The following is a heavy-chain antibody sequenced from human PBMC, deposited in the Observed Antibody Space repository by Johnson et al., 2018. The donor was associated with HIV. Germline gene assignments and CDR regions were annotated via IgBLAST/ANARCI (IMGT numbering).Heavy chain of an antibody. V-gene: IGHV3-11*04. CDR2: ISSSGSTI. CDR3: ARDGGRYYDFWSGRGDAFDI. Sequence: QVQLVESGGGLVKPGGSLRLSCAASGFTFSDYYMSWIRQAPGKGLEWVSSISSSGSTIYYADSVKGRFTISRDNAKNSLYLQMNSLRAEDTAVYYCARDGGRYYDFWSGRGDAFDIWGQGTMVTVSS. D-gene: IGHD3-3*01. J-gene: IGHJ3*02. CDR1: GFTFSDYY.